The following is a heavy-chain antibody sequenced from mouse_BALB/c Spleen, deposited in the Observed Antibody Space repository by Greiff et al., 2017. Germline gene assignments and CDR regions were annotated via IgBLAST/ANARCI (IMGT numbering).Heavy chain of an antibody. J-gene: IGHJ4*01. V-gene: IGHV1-87*01. CDR3: AIHYYGSSYEAMDY. CDR2: IYPGDGDT. CDR1: GYTFTSYW. Sequence: QVQLKQSGAELARPGASVKLSCKASGYTFTSYWMQWVKQRPGQGLEWIGAIYPGDGDTRYTQKFKGKATLTADKSSSTAYMQLSSLASEDSAVYYCAIHYYGSSYEAMDYWGQGTSVTVSS. D-gene: IGHD1-1*01.